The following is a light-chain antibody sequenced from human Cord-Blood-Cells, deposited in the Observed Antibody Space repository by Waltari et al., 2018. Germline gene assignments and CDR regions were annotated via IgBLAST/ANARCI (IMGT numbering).Light chain of an antibody. CDR1: QSISSY. CDR3: QQRYSTPLP. Sequence: DIQMNQSPSSLYASVGDRVPITCRASQSISSYLNWSPQKPGTAPKPLIYDAATLQSGVPSTFSGSGSGTDFTLTIISLHPEEFATYYSQQRYSTPLPFCQGTKGEIK. J-gene: IGKJ1*01. V-gene: IGKV1-39*01. CDR2: DAA.